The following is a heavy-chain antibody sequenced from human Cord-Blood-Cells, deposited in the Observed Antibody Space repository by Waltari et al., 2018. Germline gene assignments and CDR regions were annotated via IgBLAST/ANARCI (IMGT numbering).Heavy chain of an antibody. CDR2: INPNSGGT. J-gene: IGHJ6*02. D-gene: IGHD1-1*01. V-gene: IGHV1-2*04. Sequence: QGLEWMGWINPNSGGTNYAQKFQGWVTMTRDTSISTAYMELSRLRSDDTAVYYCAREVPQLELGGYYYYGMDVWGQGTTVTVSS. CDR3: AREVPQLELGGYYYYGMDV.